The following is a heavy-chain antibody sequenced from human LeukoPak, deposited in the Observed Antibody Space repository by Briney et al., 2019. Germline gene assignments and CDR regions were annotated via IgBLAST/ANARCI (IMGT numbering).Heavy chain of an antibody. D-gene: IGHD3-10*01. V-gene: IGHV4-34*01. J-gene: IGHJ6*03. CDR3: ARGYYGSGSHCCHMDV. CDR1: VGSFSGYY. CDR2: INHSGST. Sequence: SETLSLTCAVYVGSFSGYYWSWIRQPPGKGLEWIGEINHSGSTNYNTSLKSRVTISVDTSKNQFSLKLSSVTAADTAVYYCARGYYGSGSHCCHMDVWGKGTTITVS.